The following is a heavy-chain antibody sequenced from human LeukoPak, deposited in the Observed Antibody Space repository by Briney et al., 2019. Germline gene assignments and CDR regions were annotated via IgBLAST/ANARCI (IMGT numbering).Heavy chain of an antibody. CDR1: GFTFSSYG. D-gene: IGHD3-22*01. V-gene: IGHV3-30*03. CDR3: HFNYYDSSGYQFDY. Sequence: GRSLTLSCAASGFTFSSYGMHWVRQAPGKGLEWVAVISYDGSNKYYADSVKGRFTISRDNSKNTLYLQMNSLRAEDTAVYYCHFNYYDSSGYQFDYWGQGTLVTVSS. J-gene: IGHJ4*02. CDR2: ISYDGSNK.